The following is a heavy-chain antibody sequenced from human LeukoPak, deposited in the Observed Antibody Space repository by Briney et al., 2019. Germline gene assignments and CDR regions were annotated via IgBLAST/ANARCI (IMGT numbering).Heavy chain of an antibody. Sequence: ASVKVSCKASGYTFTSYDINWVRQATGQGLEWMGWMNPNSGNTGYAQKFQGRVTITRSTSISTAYMELSRLRSDDTAVYYCARVTGADAFDIWGQGTMVTVSS. CDR3: ARVTGADAFDI. D-gene: IGHD1-26*01. V-gene: IGHV1-8*03. J-gene: IGHJ3*02. CDR2: MNPNSGNT. CDR1: GYTFTSYD.